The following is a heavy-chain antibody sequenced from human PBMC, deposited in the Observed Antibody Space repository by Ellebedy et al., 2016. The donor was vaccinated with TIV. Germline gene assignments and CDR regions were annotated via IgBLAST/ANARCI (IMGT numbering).Heavy chain of an antibody. CDR2: IYSSGIT. CDR1: GGSIPGSH. J-gene: IGHJ4*02. CDR3: AKNSYASGQ. V-gene: IGHV4-59*01. D-gene: IGHD3-16*01. Sequence: MPSETLSLTCTVSGGSIPGSHRTWTRQPPGKGLEWIGYIYSSGITNYNPSLKSRVTISLDTSKNQFSLKLRSVTAADTAMYYCAKNSYASGQWGQGTLVTVSS.